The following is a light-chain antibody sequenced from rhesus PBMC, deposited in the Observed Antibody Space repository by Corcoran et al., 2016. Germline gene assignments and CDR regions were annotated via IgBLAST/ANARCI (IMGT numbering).Light chain of an antibody. CDR1: ENVNNY. CDR3: QHGYGTPFT. CDR2: KAS. Sequence: DIQMTQSPSSLSASVGDRVTITCRASENVNNYLNWYQQKPGKAPKLLIYKASTLQSGVPSRFSGSRSGTDYTFTISRLQPEDVATYYCQHGYGTPFTFGPGTKLDIK. J-gene: IGKJ3*01. V-gene: IGKV1-74*01.